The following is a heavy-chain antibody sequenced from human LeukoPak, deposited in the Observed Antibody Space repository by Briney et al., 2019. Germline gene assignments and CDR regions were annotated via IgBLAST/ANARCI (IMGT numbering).Heavy chain of an antibody. D-gene: IGHD1-26*01. J-gene: IGHJ2*01. Sequence: GGSLRLSCAASGVTLSTYAMSWARQAPGRGLEWVSGISSSGSGDNTYYADSVKGRFTISRDSSKNTLFLHMNTLRAEDTAIYYCAKDRTVGASYRYFDLWGRGTLVTVSS. CDR2: ISSSGSGDNT. V-gene: IGHV3-23*01. CDR1: GVTLSTYA. CDR3: AKDRTVGASYRYFDL.